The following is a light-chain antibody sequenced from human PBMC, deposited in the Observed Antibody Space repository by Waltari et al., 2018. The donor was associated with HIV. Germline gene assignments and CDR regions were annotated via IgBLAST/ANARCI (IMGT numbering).Light chain of an antibody. J-gene: IGLJ2*01. V-gene: IGLV2-14*01. CDR3: SSYTTTSTLV. CDR2: DVS. Sequence: QSALTQPASVSGSPGQSITISCTGTSSDVGGYNYVSWYQQHPGKAPKLMIYDVSNLPSGVSNRFSGSKSGNTASLTISGLQAEDEADYYCSSYTTTSTLVFGGGTNLTVL. CDR1: SSDVGGYNY.